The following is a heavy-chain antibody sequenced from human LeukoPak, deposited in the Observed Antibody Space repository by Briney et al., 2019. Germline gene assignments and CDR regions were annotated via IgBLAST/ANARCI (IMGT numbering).Heavy chain of an antibody. J-gene: IGHJ5*02. CDR1: GGTFSSYA. CDR2: IIPIFGTA. CDR3: ARVGPADFWSGYYRSPWFDP. D-gene: IGHD3-3*01. Sequence: GASVKVSCKASGGTFSSYAISWVRQAPGQGLEWMGGIIPIFGTANYAQKFQGRVTITTDESTSTAYMELSSLRSEDTAVYYCARVGPADFWSGYYRSPWFDPWGQGTLVTVSS. V-gene: IGHV1-69*05.